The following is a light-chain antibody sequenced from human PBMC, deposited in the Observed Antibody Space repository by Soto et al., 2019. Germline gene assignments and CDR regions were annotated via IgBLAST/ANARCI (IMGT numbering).Light chain of an antibody. V-gene: IGKV3-15*01. CDR2: GAS. J-gene: IGKJ4*01. Sequence: EVGMTQSPATLSVFPGERVTLSCRASESVGSNLAWYQQKPGQAPRLLIYGASTRATGVPARFSGSGSGTEFTLTISRLQSEDFALYYCQQYNNWLTCGGGTNVEIE. CDR3: QQYNNWLT. CDR1: ESVGSN.